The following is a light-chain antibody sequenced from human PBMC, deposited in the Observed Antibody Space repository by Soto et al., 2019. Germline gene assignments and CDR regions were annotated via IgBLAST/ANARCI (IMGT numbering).Light chain of an antibody. CDR1: QGIRNE. CDR2: AAS. V-gene: IGKV1-6*01. Sequence: AVQMTQSPSSLSASVGDRVTITCRASQGIRNELGWYQQKPGKAPKLLIYAASSLQSGVPSRFSGSGSDTDFTLTISSLQPEDFATYYCLQDYHYPRAFGQGTKVEIK. J-gene: IGKJ1*01. CDR3: LQDYHYPRA.